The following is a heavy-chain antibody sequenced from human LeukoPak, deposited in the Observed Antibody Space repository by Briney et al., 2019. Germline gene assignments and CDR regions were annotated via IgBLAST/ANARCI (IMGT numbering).Heavy chain of an antibody. V-gene: IGHV4-39*07. D-gene: IGHD3-22*01. CDR3: ARSDYYDSSGYFAGGDWFDP. J-gene: IGHJ5*02. CDR2: IYYSGST. CDR1: GGSISSSSYY. Sequence: PSETLSLTCTVSGGSISSSSYYWGWIRQPPGKGLEWFGSIYYSGSTYYNPSLKSRVTISVDTSKNQFSLNLSSVTAADTAVYYCARSDYYDSSGYFAGGDWFDPWGQGTLVTVSS.